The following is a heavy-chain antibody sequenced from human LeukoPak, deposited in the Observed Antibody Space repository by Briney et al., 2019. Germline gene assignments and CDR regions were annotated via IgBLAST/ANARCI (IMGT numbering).Heavy chain of an antibody. J-gene: IGHJ4*02. Sequence: ASVKVSCKTSGYTFTTTYINWVRQAPGQGLKWMGWVSAYNGKTSYAQKFQGRVTMTIDTSTTTAYMDLTSLTFDDTAVYYCARGGTYYPCIDYWGQGTLVTVSS. D-gene: IGHD1-26*01. CDR2: VSAYNGKT. V-gene: IGHV1-18*01. CDR3: ARGGTYYPCIDY. CDR1: GYTFTTTY.